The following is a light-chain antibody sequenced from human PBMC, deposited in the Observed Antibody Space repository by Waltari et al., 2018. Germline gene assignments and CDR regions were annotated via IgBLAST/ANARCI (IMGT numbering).Light chain of an antibody. J-gene: IGKJ3*01. CDR1: QSALHSSSNKNY. V-gene: IGKV4-1*01. Sequence: IAMTQSPASLAVSLGERATINCKSSQSALHSSSNKNYLAWYQQKPGQPPRLLISWASTRESGVPDRFSGRGSGTDFTLTISGLHTEDVAVYYCQQYYTTPLTFGPGTKVGI. CDR3: QQYYTTPLT. CDR2: WAS.